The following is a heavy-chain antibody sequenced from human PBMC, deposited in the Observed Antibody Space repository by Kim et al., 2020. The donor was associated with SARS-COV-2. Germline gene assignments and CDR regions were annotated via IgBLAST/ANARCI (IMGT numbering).Heavy chain of an antibody. J-gene: IGHJ6*02. CDR1: GFTFDDYT. D-gene: IGHD2-8*01. Sequence: GGSLRLSCAASGFTFDDYTMHWVRQAPGKGLEWVSLISWDGGSTYYADSVKGRFTISRDNSKNSLYLQMNSLRTEDTALYYCAKDGRLMGSYGMDVWGQGTTVTVSS. CDR3: AKDGRLMGSYGMDV. V-gene: IGHV3-43*01. CDR2: ISWDGGST.